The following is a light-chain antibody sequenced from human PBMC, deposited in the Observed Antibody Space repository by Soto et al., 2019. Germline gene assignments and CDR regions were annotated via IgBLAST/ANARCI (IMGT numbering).Light chain of an antibody. V-gene: IGLV2-11*01. CDR3: CSHAGSNTLV. CDR2: DVT. Sequence: QSALTQPRSVSGSPGQSVTISCTGTSSDVGGYNYVSWYQQHPGKAPKLMIYDVTKRPSGVPDRFSGSKSGNTASLTISGLQGEDEADYYCCSHAGSNTLVFGGGTQLTVL. J-gene: IGLJ2*01. CDR1: SSDVGGYNY.